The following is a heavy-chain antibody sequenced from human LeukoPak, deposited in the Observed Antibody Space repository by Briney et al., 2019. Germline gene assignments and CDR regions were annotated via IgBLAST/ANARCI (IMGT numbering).Heavy chain of an antibody. Sequence: SETLSLTCTVSGGSISSNSWSWIRQPPGKGLEWIGYIYYSGSTNFNPSLKSRVTISVDTSKNQFSLKLSSVTAADTAVYYCARDPGTLSYDEYAFDIWGQGTMVTVSS. D-gene: IGHD3-10*01. CDR2: IYYSGST. CDR3: ARDPGTLSYDEYAFDI. CDR1: GGSISSNS. V-gene: IGHV4-59*12. J-gene: IGHJ3*02.